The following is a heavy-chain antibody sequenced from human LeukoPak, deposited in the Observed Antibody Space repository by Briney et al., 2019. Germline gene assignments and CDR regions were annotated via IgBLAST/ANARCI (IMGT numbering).Heavy chain of an antibody. J-gene: IGHJ6*03. CDR3: ARATPPSSIRFLEWLHENYYMDV. V-gene: IGHV3-21*01. CDR2: ISSSNSYI. D-gene: IGHD3-3*01. Sequence: GGSLRLSCAASGFTFSSYSMNWVRQAPGKGLEWVSSISSSNSYIYYADSVKGRFTISRDNAKNSLYLQMNSLRAEDTAVYYCARATPPSSIRFLEWLHENYYMDVWGKGTTVTVPS. CDR1: GFTFSSYS.